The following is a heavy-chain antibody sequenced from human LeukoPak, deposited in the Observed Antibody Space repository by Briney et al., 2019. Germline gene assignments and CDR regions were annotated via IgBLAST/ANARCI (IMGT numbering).Heavy chain of an antibody. CDR1: GFTFSSYA. Sequence: GGSLRLSCAASGFTFSSYAMHWVRQAPGKGLEWVAVISYDGSNKYYADSVKGRFTISRDNSKNTLYLQMNSLRAEDTAVYYCARGTLWYYYGSGSQYYNYFDYWGQGTLVTVSS. V-gene: IGHV3-30*04. J-gene: IGHJ4*02. CDR2: ISYDGSNK. D-gene: IGHD3-10*01. CDR3: ARGTLWYYYGSGSQYYNYFDY.